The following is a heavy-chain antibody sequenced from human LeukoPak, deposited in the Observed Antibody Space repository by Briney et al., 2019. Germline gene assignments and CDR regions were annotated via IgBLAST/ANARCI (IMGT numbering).Heavy chain of an antibody. V-gene: IGHV4-30-4*01. CDR2: IYYSGST. Sequence: SQTLSLTCTVSGGSISSGDYYWSWIRQPPGKGLEWIGYIYYSGSTYYNPSLKSRVTISVDTSKNQFSLKLSSVTAAGTAVYYCARGDYDTITPPHYWGQGTLVTVSS. J-gene: IGHJ4*02. D-gene: IGHD5-24*01. CDR1: GGSISSGDYY. CDR3: ARGDYDTITPPHY.